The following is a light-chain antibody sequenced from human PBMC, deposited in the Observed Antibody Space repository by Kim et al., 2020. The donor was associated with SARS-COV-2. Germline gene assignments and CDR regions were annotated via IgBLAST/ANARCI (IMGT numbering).Light chain of an antibody. CDR1: QSVSSSY. CDR2: GAS. Sequence: EIVLTQAPGPLSLSPGERATLSCRASQSVSSSYIAWYQQKPGQAPRLLIYGASNRATGISDRFSGGGSGTDFALTISRLEPEDFAVYYCQHLGSSPPRYSFGQGTKLAT. CDR3: QHLGSSPPRYS. J-gene: IGKJ2*03. V-gene: IGKV3-20*01.